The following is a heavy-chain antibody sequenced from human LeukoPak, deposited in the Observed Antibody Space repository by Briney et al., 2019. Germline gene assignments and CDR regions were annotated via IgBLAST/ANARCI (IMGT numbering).Heavy chain of an antibody. D-gene: IGHD3-3*01. CDR2: IYHSGST. V-gene: IGHV4-4*02. J-gene: IGHJ6*02. CDR3: ARGLRFLEWLLANYYYYYGMDV. CDR1: GGSISSSNW. Sequence: SETLSLTCAVSGGSISSSNWWSWVRQPPGKGLEWIGEIYHSGSTNYNPSLKSRVTISVDKSKNQFSLKLSSVTAADTAVYYCARGLRFLEWLLANYYYYYGMDVWGQGTTVTVSS.